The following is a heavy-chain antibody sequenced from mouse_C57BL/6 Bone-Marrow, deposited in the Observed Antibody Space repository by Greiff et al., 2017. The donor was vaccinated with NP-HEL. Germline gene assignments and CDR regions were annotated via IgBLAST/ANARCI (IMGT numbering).Heavy chain of an antibody. CDR1: GYTFTSYG. Sequence: VKLQQSGAELARPGASVKLSCKASGYTFTSYGISWVKQRTGQGLEWIGEIYPRSGNTYYNEKFKGKATLTADKSSSTAYMELRSLTSEDSAVYFCARDYYYGSSRPGFAYWGQGTLVTVSA. CDR3: ARDYYYGSSRPGFAY. J-gene: IGHJ3*01. CDR2: IYPRSGNT. D-gene: IGHD1-1*01. V-gene: IGHV1-81*01.